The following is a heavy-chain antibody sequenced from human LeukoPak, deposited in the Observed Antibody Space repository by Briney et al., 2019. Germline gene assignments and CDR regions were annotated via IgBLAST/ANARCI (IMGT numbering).Heavy chain of an antibody. CDR1: GFTISSHW. CDR2: TNPAGSEK. D-gene: IGHD4-23*01. Sequence: PGGPLRLSSAASGFTISSHWMSWVRQAPGQGLQWGANTNPAGSEKYYVDSVKGRFTISRDNAKNSLYLQMNSLRAEDTAVYYCARARTVVTPRYFDYWGQGTLVTVSS. V-gene: IGHV3-7*01. J-gene: IGHJ4*02. CDR3: ARARTVVTPRYFDY.